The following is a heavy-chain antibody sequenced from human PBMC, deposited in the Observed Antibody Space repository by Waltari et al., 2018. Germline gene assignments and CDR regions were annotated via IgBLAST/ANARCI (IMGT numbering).Heavy chain of an antibody. CDR1: GGSIRSSSYY. D-gene: IGHD3-10*01. V-gene: IGHV4-39*01. CDR3: ASRPDYYGSGPLYYFDY. J-gene: IGHJ4*02. Sequence: QLQLQESGPGLVKPSETLSLTCTVSGGSIRSSSYYWGWIRQPPGKGLEWIGSIYYSGSTYYNPSLKSRVTISVDTSKNQFSLKLSSVTAADTAVYYCASRPDYYGSGPLYYFDYWGQGTLVTVSS. CDR2: IYYSGST.